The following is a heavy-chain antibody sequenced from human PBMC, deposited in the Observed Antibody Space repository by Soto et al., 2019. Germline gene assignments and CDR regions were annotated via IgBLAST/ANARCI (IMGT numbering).Heavy chain of an antibody. Sequence: GGSLRLSCAASGFTFSSYGMHWVRQAPGKGLEWVAVIWYDGSNKHYADSVKGRFTISRDNSKNTLYLQTNSLRAEDTAVYYCARGEYYYYYGMDVWGQGTTVTVSS. J-gene: IGHJ6*02. CDR3: ARGEYYYYYGMDV. CDR2: IWYDGSNK. CDR1: GFTFSSYG. V-gene: IGHV3-33*01.